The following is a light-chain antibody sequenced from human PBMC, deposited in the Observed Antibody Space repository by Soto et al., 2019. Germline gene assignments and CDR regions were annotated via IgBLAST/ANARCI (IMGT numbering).Light chain of an antibody. CDR2: AAS. J-gene: IGKJ1*01. CDR3: QQSYISRT. Sequence: DIQMTQSPSSLSASVGDRVTITCRASQSINSNLNWYQQKPGTVPKLLIYAASRLQSWVPSRFSGSGSGTDFTLTISSLQPEDFATYYCQQSYISRTFGQGTKVEI. V-gene: IGKV1-39*01. CDR1: QSINSN.